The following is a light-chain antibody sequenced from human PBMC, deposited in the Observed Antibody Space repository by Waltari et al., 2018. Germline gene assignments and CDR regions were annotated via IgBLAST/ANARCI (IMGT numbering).Light chain of an antibody. CDR2: KAS. V-gene: IGKV1-5*03. CDR1: QSISSW. J-gene: IGKJ2*01. CDR3: QQYNSYPYT. Sequence: DIQMTHSPSTLSASVGDRATITCRASQSISSWLAWYQQKPGKAPKLLIYKASSLESGVPSRFSGSGSGTEFTLTISSLQPDDFAAYYCQQYNSYPYTFGQGTKLEIK.